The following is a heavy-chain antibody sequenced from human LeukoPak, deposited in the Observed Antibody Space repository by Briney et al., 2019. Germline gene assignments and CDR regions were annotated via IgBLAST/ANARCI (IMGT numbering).Heavy chain of an antibody. D-gene: IGHD4-17*01. Sequence: ASVKVSCKASGGTFSSYAISWVRQAPGQGLEWMGGIIPISGTANYAQKFQGRVTITADKSTSTAYMELSSLRSEDTAVYYCASSALDYGASTWGWFDPWGQGTLVTVSS. CDR2: IIPISGTA. J-gene: IGHJ5*02. V-gene: IGHV1-69*06. CDR3: ASSALDYGASTWGWFDP. CDR1: GGTFSSYA.